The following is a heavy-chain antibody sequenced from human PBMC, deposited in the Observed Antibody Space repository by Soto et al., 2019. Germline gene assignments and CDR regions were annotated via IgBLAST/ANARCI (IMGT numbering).Heavy chain of an antibody. CDR2: IYWDDDK. J-gene: IGHJ4*02. D-gene: IGHD2-15*01. CDR1: GFSLSTSGVG. V-gene: IGHV2-5*02. CDR3: AHIGVVITTTVLFHS. Sequence: QITLKESGPTLVKPTQTLTLTCTFSGFSLSTSGVGVGWIRQPPGRALEWLALIYWDDDKRYSPSLQSRLTIXXDXSXXQVVLTVTNMDPVDTATYYCAHIGVVITTTVLFHSWGPGTLVTVSS.